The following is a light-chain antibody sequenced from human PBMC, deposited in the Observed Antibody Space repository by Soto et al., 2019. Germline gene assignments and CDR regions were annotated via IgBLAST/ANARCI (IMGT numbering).Light chain of an antibody. CDR2: SAN. J-gene: IGKJ1*01. Sequence: DIQMTQSPSDMSASVGDRVTITCRASQDISNFLVWFQQRPGKVAKRLMHSANRLETGVPSRFSGSGSGTEFTLTISSPQPEDCATYYCLQHKSYRRTFGQGTNVDIK. V-gene: IGKV1-17*03. CDR1: QDISNF. CDR3: LQHKSYRRT.